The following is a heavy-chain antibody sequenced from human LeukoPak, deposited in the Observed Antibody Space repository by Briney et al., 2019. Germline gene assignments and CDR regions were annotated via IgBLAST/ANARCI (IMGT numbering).Heavy chain of an antibody. CDR2: ISYDGSNK. CDR1: GFTFSTCG. Sequence: GRSLRLSCAASGFTFSTCGMHWVRQAPGKGLEWVTFISYDGSNKYYADSVEGRFTISRDNSKNTLYLQMNSLRAEDTAVYYCAAVEPDYWGQGTLVTVSS. J-gene: IGHJ4*02. V-gene: IGHV3-30*03. D-gene: IGHD5-24*01. CDR3: AAVEPDY.